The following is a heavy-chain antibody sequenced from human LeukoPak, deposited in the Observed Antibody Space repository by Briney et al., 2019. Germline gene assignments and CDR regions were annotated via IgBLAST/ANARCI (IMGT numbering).Heavy chain of an antibody. V-gene: IGHV1-58*02. J-gene: IGHJ3*01. CDR3: AADRDYYGSGGDAFDL. Sequence: ASVKVSCKASGFTFTSSAMQWVRQARGQRLEWIGWIVVGSGNTNYPQKFQERVTITRDMSTTTAYMELSSLGSEDTAMYYCAADRDYYGSGGDAFDLWGQGTMVTVSS. CDR2: IVVGSGNT. CDR1: GFTFTSSA. D-gene: IGHD3-10*01.